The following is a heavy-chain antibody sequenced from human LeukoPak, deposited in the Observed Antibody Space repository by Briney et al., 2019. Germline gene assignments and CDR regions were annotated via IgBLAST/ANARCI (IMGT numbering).Heavy chain of an antibody. Sequence: GGSLRLPCAVSGFTFSGHYMDWVRQAPGKGLEWLGRSTNRATGYTTIYAASVEGRFTVSRDESKNSFYLQMNNVRTEDTAVYYCARGFRSFDSWGQGTLVTVSS. D-gene: IGHD1-14*01. CDR1: GFTFSGHY. V-gene: IGHV3-72*01. CDR3: ARGFRSFDS. CDR2: STNRATGYTT. J-gene: IGHJ4*02.